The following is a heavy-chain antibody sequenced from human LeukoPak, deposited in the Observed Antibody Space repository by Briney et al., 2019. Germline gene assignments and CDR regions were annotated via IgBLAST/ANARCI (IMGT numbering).Heavy chain of an antibody. Sequence: SETLSLTCTVPGGSISSYYWSWIRQPPGKGLEWIGYIYYSGSTYYNPSLKSRVTISVDTSKNQFSLKLSSVTAAGTAVYYCARRAYCSSTSCYYNYYYYYMDVWGKGTTVTVSS. CDR3: ARRAYCSSTSCYYNYYYYYMDV. V-gene: IGHV4-59*04. J-gene: IGHJ6*03. CDR1: GGSISSYY. D-gene: IGHD2-2*01. CDR2: IYYSGST.